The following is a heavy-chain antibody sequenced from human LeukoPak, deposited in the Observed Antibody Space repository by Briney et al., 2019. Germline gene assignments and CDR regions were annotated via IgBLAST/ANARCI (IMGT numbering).Heavy chain of an antibody. V-gene: IGHV4-4*07. CDR1: GGSIITYF. J-gene: IGHJ6*02. CDR3: ARDRVDSSGYYYYYGIDV. Sequence: SETLSLTCSVSGGSIITYFWSRMRQPAGKGLEWIGRLYTSGSTNYNPSLKSRLTMSADTSKNQFSQNLRSVTAADTAIYYCARDRVDSSGYYYYYGIDVWGQGTAVPV. CDR2: LYTSGST. D-gene: IGHD3-22*01.